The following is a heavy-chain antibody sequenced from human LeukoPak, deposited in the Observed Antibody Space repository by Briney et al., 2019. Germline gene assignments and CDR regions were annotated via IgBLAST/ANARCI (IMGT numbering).Heavy chain of an antibody. CDR1: GFTFSSYW. V-gene: IGHV3-7*01. Sequence: GGSLRLSCAASGFTFSSYWMSWVRQAPGKGLEWVANIKQDGSEKYYVDSVKGRFTISRDNAKNSLYLQMNSLRAEDTAVHHCARDAMIVDDASDIWGQGTMVTVSS. CDR3: ARDAMIVDDASDI. CDR2: IKQDGSEK. J-gene: IGHJ3*02. D-gene: IGHD3-22*01.